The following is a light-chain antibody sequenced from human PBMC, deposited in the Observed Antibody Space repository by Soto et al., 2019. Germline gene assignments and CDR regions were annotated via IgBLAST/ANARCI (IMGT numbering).Light chain of an antibody. V-gene: IGKV3-20*01. CDR1: QSVSSSY. J-gene: IGKJ2*01. CDR2: GAS. Sequence: EIVLTQSPGTLSLSPGERATVSCRASQSVSSSYLAWYQQKPGQAPRLLIYGASSRATGIPDGFSGSGSGTDFTLTLSRLEPEDFAVYYCQQYGSSPRRTFGQGTKLEIK. CDR3: QQYGSSPRRT.